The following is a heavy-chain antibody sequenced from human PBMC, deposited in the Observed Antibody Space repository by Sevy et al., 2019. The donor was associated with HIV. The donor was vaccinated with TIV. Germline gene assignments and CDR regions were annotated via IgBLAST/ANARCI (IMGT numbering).Heavy chain of an antibody. D-gene: IGHD6-6*01. J-gene: IGHJ4*02. CDR2: IFYSGNT. CDR3: ATISQQLVGFFDY. CDR1: GGSISSYY. V-gene: IGHV4-59*01. Sequence: SETLSLTCTVSGGSISSYYWSWLRQPPGKGLEWSGYIFYSGNTYYNPSLKRRVTISVDTSKNQSSLKLTSVTAADTAVYYCATISQQLVGFFDYWGQGTLVTVSS.